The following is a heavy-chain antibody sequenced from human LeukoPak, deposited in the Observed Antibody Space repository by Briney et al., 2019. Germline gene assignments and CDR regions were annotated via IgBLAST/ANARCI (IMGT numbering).Heavy chain of an antibody. D-gene: IGHD4-17*01. CDR3: ASTRGMTTVTYFYFDY. CDR1: GGTFSSYA. J-gene: IGHJ4*02. CDR2: IIPIFGTA. V-gene: IGHV1-69*01. Sequence: ASVKVSCKASGGTFSSYAISWVRQAPGQGLEWMGGIIPIFGTANYAQKFQGRVAITADESTSTAYMELSSLRSEDTAVYYCASTRGMTTVTYFYFDYWGQGTLVTVSS.